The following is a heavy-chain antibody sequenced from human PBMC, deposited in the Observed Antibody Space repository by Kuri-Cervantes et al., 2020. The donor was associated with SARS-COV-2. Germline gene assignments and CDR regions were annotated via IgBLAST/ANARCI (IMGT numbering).Heavy chain of an antibody. J-gene: IGHJ6*03. CDR1: GDSVASNSAA. CDR3: ARDIVVVPAASPLYYYYMDV. CDR2: TYYRSKWYN. D-gene: IGHD2-2*01. Sequence: LRLSCAISGDSVASNSAAWNWIRQSPSRGLEWLGRTYYRSKWYNDYAVSVKSRITINPDTSKNQFSLQLNSVTPEDTAVYYCARDIVVVPAASPLYYYYMDVWGKGTMVTV. V-gene: IGHV6-1*01.